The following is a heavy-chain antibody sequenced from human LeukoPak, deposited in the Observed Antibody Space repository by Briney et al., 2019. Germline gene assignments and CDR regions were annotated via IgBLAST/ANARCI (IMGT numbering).Heavy chain of an antibody. CDR3: ARQGGRNPVVPAAKRWFDP. Sequence: SETLSLTCTVSGGSISSSPYYWGWIRQPPGRGLEWIGEINHSGSTNYNPSLKSRVTISVDTSKNQFSLKLSSVPDADTAVYYCARQGGRNPVVPAAKRWFDPWGQGTLVTVSS. V-gene: IGHV4-39*01. CDR1: GGSISSSPYY. J-gene: IGHJ5*02. CDR2: INHSGST. D-gene: IGHD2-2*01.